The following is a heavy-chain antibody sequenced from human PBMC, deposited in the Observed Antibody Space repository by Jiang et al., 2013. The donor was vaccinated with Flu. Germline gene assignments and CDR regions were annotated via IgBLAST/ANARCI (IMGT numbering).Heavy chain of an antibody. J-gene: IGHJ4*02. CDR3: ARTDGFDY. D-gene: IGHD5-24*01. CDR2: ISPAGGTI. CDR1: GFTFSTST. Sequence: GLVKPGGSLRLSCAASGFTFSTSTMNWVRQPPGKGLEWISYISPAGGTIYYADSVKGRFTISRDNAQNSLYLQMNNLRVEDTAVYYCARTDGFDYWGQGTLVTVSS. V-gene: IGHV3-48*01.